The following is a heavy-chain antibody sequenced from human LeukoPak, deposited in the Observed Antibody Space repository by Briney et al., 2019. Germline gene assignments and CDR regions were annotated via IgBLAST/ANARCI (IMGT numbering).Heavy chain of an antibody. CDR2: IYYSGST. Sequence: SETLSLTCTVSGGSISSYYWSWIRQPPGKGLEWVGYIYYSGSTNYNPSLKSRVTISVDTSKNQFSLKLSSVTAADTAVYYCARGTNRSYYFGMDVWGQRTTVTVSS. CDR1: GGSISSYY. J-gene: IGHJ6*02. CDR3: ARGTNRSYYFGMDV. V-gene: IGHV4-59*01. D-gene: IGHD2-8*01.